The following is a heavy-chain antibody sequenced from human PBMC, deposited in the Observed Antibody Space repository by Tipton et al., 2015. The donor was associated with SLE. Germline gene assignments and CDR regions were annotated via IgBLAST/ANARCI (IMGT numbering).Heavy chain of an antibody. J-gene: IGHJ6*03. CDR3: IRSPNYDFMDV. V-gene: IGHV4-30-4*01. CDR2: IHYSGNT. CDR1: GGSIRSGDYY. Sequence: TLSLTCTVSGGSIRSGDYYWSWIRQHPGKGLEWIGYIHYSGNTYYNPSLKSRVTMSVDTSKNQFSLELRSVIVADTAVYYCIRSPNYDFMDVWGKGTTVTVSS.